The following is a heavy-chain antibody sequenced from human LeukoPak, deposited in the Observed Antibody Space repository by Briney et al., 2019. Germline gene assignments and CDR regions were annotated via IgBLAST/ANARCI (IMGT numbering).Heavy chain of an antibody. D-gene: IGHD3-16*02. CDR1: GGSFSGYY. CDR3: ARDAPNYVWGSYRPNFDY. Sequence: PSETLSLTCAVYGGSFSGYYWSWIRQPPGKGLEWIGEINHSGSTNYSPSLKSRVTISVDTSKNQFSLKLSSVTAADTAVYYCARDAPNYVWGSYRPNFDYWGQGTLVTVSS. CDR2: INHSGST. V-gene: IGHV4-34*01. J-gene: IGHJ4*02.